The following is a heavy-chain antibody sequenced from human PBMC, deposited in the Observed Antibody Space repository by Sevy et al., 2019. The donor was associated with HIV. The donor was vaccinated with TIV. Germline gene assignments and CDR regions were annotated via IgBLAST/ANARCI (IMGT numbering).Heavy chain of an antibody. CDR3: TTGGSLFQH. D-gene: IGHD3-16*01. V-gene: IGHV3-15*01. CDR1: GFTFSKVW. Sequence: GGSLRLSCAASGFTFSKVWMSWVRQAPGKGLEWVGHIKSKTDGGTTDYAAPGRGIFTISRDDSKNTLSLQMNSLKTEDTAVYYCTTGGSLFQHWGQGTLVTVSS. CDR2: IKSKTDGGTT. J-gene: IGHJ1*01.